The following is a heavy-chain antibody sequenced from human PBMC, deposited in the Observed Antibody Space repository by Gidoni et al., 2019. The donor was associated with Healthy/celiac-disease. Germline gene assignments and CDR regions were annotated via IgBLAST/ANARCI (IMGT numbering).Heavy chain of an antibody. CDR1: GRTFRSHA. CDR3: ARGGFTMVRGVIITPHFDY. V-gene: IGHV1-69*01. Sequence: QVQLVQSGAEVKKPGSSVKVSCKASGRTFRSHAISWVRQAPGQGLEWMGGIIPIFGTANYAQKFQGRVTITADESTSTAYMELSSLRSEDTAVYYCARGGFTMVRGVIITPHFDYWGHGTLVTVSS. D-gene: IGHD3-10*01. CDR2: IIPIFGTA. J-gene: IGHJ4*01.